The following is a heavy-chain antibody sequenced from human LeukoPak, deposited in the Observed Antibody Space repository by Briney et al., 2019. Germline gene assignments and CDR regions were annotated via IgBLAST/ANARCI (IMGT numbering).Heavy chain of an antibody. CDR3: ARAPSGYSYVHPYYFDY. CDR2: IKQDGSEK. Sequence: GGSLRLSCAASGFTFSSYWMSWVRQAPGKGLEWVANIKQDGSEKYYVDSVKGRFTISRDDAKNSLYLQMISLRAEDTAVYYCARAPSGYSYVHPYYFDYWGQGTLVTVSS. CDR1: GFTFSSYW. J-gene: IGHJ4*02. V-gene: IGHV3-7*01. D-gene: IGHD5-18*01.